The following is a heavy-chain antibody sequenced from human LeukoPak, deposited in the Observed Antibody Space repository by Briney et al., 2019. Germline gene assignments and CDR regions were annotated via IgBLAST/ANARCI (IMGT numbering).Heavy chain of an antibody. CDR2: IYYTGDS. CDR3: ARHSFARPFDS. J-gene: IGHJ4*02. Sequence: SETLSLTCTVSGASIFGSYWSWIRQPPGKGLEWIGYIYYTGDSNYNPSLKSRATISLDTSRRQFSLMLSSVTAADTAIYYCARHSFARPFDSWGQGTLVTVSS. V-gene: IGHV4-59*08. D-gene: IGHD6-6*01. CDR1: GASIFGSY.